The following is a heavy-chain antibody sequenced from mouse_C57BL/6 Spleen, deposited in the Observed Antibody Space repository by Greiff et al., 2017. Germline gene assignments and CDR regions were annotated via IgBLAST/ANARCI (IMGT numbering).Heavy chain of an antibody. V-gene: IGHV5-17*01. CDR2: ISRGSSTI. Sequence: EVKVVESGGGLVKPGASLKLSCAASGFTFSDYGMHWVRQAPEKGLEWVAYISRGSSTIYYADTVKARYTFSRDNAKNTLFLHMTILRSESTAMYYCARGQLEDAMAYWGQGTSVTVSS. CDR1: GFTFSDYG. D-gene: IGHD3-2*01. CDR3: ARGQLEDAMAY. J-gene: IGHJ4*01.